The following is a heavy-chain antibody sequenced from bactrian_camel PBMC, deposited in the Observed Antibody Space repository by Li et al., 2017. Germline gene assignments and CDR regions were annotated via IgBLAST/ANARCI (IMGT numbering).Heavy chain of an antibody. CDR1: GYTVSSTR. J-gene: IGHJ4*01. CDR2: ILGDGKS. CDR3: ATGIRVRASLLHEANFDY. D-gene: IGHD2*01. Sequence: HVQLVESGGGSVQAGGSLRLSCAASGYTVSSTRMGWFRQAPGKEREAVAMILGDGKSSVVDSMKGCFTISKDNAKNTLYLQMNNLTPEDTAMYYCATGIRVRASLLHEANFDYWGQGTQVTVS. V-gene: IGHV3S53*01.